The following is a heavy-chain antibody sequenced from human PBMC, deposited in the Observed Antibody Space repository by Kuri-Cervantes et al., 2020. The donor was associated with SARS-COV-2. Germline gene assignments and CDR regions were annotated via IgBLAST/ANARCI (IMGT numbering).Heavy chain of an antibody. Sequence: GESLKISCAVSGFSFSTYYMIWVRQAPGKGLEWVSAISGSGGSTYYADSVKGRFTISRDNSKNTLYLQMNSLRAEDTAVYYCAKGGNRDNWFDPWGQGTLVTVSS. CDR3: AKGGNRDNWFDP. D-gene: IGHD1-14*01. CDR1: GFSFSTYY. J-gene: IGHJ5*02. CDR2: ISGSGGST. V-gene: IGHV3-23*01.